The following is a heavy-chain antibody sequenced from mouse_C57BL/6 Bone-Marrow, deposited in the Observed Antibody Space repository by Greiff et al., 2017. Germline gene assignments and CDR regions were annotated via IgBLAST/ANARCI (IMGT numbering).Heavy chain of an antibody. CDR1: GYNINDDN. V-gene: IGHV14-4*01. CDR2: IDPENGGT. D-gene: IGHD1-1*01. Sequence: IQLQQSGAELVRPGASVKLSCTASGYNINDDNMHWVKQSHEKGLEWIGWIDPENGGTVYDSKFQGKATITADTSSSTAYLQLSSLTSEDTAVYYCTPYTVVDIDYWGQGTSLTVSS. J-gene: IGHJ2*02. CDR3: TPYTVVDIDY.